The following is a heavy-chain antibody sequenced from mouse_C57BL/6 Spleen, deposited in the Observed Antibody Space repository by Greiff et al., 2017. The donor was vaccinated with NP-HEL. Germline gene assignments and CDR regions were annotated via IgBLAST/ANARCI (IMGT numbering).Heavy chain of an antibody. Sequence: VQLQQSGAELVRPGASVTLSCKASGYTFTDYEMHWVKQTPVHGLEWIGAIDPETGGTAYNQKFKGKAILTADKSSSTAYMELRSLTSEDSAVYYCTRERYGNYGVYWGQGTTLTVSS. CDR1: GYTFTDYE. J-gene: IGHJ2*01. D-gene: IGHD2-10*02. CDR3: TRERYGNYGVY. V-gene: IGHV1-15*01. CDR2: IDPETGGT.